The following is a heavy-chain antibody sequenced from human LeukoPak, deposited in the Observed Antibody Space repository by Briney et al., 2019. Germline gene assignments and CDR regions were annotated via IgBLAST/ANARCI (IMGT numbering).Heavy chain of an antibody. J-gene: IGHJ6*03. CDR3: ARTTEGGYTYDYFYYYYMDV. CDR2: IYYSGST. V-gene: IGHV4-59*01. D-gene: IGHD5-18*01. Sequence: LETLSLTCTVSGGSISSYYWSWIRQPPGKGLEWIGYIYYSGSTNYNPSLKGRVTISVDTSKNQFSLKLSSVTAADTAVYYCARTTEGGYTYDYFYYYYMDVWGKGTTVTVSS. CDR1: GGSISSYY.